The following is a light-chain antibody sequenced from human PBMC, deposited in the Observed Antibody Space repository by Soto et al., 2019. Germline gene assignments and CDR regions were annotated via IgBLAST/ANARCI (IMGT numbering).Light chain of an antibody. J-gene: IGKJ4*01. Sequence: DIQMTQSPSSVSASVGDRVTITCRASQGISTSLAWYQQKPGRAPKLLIYTASSLPGGVPSRFSGSESGTDFTLTITNLQPEDFATYYCQQANVFPLTFGGGTKVEIK. CDR1: QGISTS. CDR2: TAS. V-gene: IGKV1-12*01. CDR3: QQANVFPLT.